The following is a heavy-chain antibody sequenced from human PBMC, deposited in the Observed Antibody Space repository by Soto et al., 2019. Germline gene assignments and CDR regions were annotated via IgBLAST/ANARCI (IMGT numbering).Heavy chain of an antibody. Sequence: EVQLVASGGGLVKPGGSLRLSCAASGFTFSSYSMNWVRQAPGKGLEWVSSISSSSSYIYYADSVKGRFTISRDNAKNSLYLQMNSLRAEDTAVYYCARVVGYCSSTSCYDAFDIWGQGTMVTVSS. CDR3: ARVVGYCSSTSCYDAFDI. J-gene: IGHJ3*02. V-gene: IGHV3-21*01. CDR1: GFTFSSYS. CDR2: ISSSSSYI. D-gene: IGHD2-2*03.